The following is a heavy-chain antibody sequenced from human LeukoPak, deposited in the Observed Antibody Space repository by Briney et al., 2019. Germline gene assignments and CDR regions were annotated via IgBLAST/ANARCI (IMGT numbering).Heavy chain of an antibody. V-gene: IGHV4-4*07. CDR2: IYTTGSA. Sequence: SETLSLTCTVSGGSIGTYYWSWIRQPAGEGLEWIGRIYTTGSANYNPSLKSRVTMSLDTSKNQFSLKLSSVTAADTAVYYCVRGQKRRVPAAKDWYFDLWGRGTLVTVSS. J-gene: IGHJ2*01. D-gene: IGHD2-2*01. CDR3: VRGQKRRVPAAKDWYFDL. CDR1: GGSIGTYY.